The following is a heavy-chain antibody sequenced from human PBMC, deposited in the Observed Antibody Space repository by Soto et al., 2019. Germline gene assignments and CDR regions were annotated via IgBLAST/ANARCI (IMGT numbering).Heavy chain of an antibody. CDR2: IYPGDSDT. Sequence: GESLKISCKGSGYSFTSYWIGWVRQMPGKGLEWMGIIYPGDSDTRYSPSFQGQVTISADKSVSTAYLQWSSLKASDTAMYYCARHRSSSSSYSHYYYMDVWGKGTTVTVSS. CDR3: ARHRSSSSSYSHYYYMDV. V-gene: IGHV5-51*01. D-gene: IGHD6-6*01. CDR1: GYSFTSYW. J-gene: IGHJ6*03.